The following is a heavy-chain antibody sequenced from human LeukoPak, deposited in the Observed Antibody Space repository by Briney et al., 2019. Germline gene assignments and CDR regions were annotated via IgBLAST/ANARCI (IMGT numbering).Heavy chain of an antibody. J-gene: IGHJ4*02. V-gene: IGHV1-18*01. CDR2: ISAYNGNT. D-gene: IGHD6-13*01. CDR3: ARDESSSSWLYY. CDR1: GYTFTSYG. Sequence: ASVTVSFTASGYTFTSYGISWVRQAPGQGLEWMGWISAYNGNTNYAQKLQGRVTMTTDTSTSTAYMELTSLRSDDTAVYYCARDESSSSWLYYWGQGTLVTVSS.